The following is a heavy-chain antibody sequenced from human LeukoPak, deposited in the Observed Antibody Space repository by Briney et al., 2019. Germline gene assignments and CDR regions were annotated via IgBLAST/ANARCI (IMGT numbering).Heavy chain of an antibody. Sequence: PGGSLRLSCAASGFTFSDYYMSWIRQAPGKGLEWVSYISSSGSTIYYADSVKGRFSISRDNAKNSVYLQMNSLGAEDTAVYYCARHVNYNRCDYWGQGTLVTVSS. CDR1: GFTFSDYY. D-gene: IGHD5-24*01. J-gene: IGHJ4*02. CDR2: ISSSGSTI. V-gene: IGHV3-11*04. CDR3: ARHVNYNRCDY.